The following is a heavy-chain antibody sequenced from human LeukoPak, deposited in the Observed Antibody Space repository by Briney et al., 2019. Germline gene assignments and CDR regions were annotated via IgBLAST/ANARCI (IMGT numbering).Heavy chain of an antibody. CDR3: ATLGGGNTMIVVVIDY. V-gene: IGHV3-30*02. CDR2: IRYDGSNK. CDR1: GFTFSSYG. Sequence: PGGSLRLSCAASGFTFSSYGMHWVRQAPGKGLEWVAFIRYDGSNKYYADSVKGRFTISRDNSKNTLYLQMNSLRAEDTAVYYCATLGGGNTMIVVVIDYWGQGTLVTVSS. D-gene: IGHD3-22*01. J-gene: IGHJ4*02.